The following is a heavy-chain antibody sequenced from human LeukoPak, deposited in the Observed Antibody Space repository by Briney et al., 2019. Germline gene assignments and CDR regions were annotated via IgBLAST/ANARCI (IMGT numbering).Heavy chain of an antibody. CDR2: IYYSGST. J-gene: IGHJ4*02. CDR3: AREGDCSSTSCYIDY. Sequence: PSETLSLTCTVSGGSISSYYWSWIRQPPGKGLEWIGYIYYSGSTNYNPSLKSRVTISVDTSKNQFSLKLSSVTAADTAVYYCAREGDCSSTSCYIDYWGQGTLVTVSS. CDR1: GGSISSYY. D-gene: IGHD2-2*02. V-gene: IGHV4-59*01.